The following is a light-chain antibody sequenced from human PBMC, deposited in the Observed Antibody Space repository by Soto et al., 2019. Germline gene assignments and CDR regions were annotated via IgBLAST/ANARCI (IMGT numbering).Light chain of an antibody. CDR1: QSLGNS. V-gene: IGKV3-15*01. CDR2: GAS. J-gene: IGKJ4*01. Sequence: DIVMTQTPAVLSMPPGERATLSCRASQSLGNSLAWYQRKPGQAPRLLIYGASTRATGVPARFSGSGSGTEFTLTISSLQSEDSAVYYCQQYKNWPLTFGGGTQMEIK. CDR3: QQYKNWPLT.